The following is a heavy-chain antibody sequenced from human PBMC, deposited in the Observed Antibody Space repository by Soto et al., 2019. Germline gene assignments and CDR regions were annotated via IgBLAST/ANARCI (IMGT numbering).Heavy chain of an antibody. Sequence: GGSLRLSCAASGFTFSSYSMNWVRQAPGKGLEWVSSISSSSSYIYYADSVKGRFTISRDNAKNSLYLQMNSLRAEDTAVYYCARGVYCSGGSCYFDYWGQGTLVTVSS. J-gene: IGHJ4*02. V-gene: IGHV3-21*01. D-gene: IGHD2-15*01. CDR1: GFTFSSYS. CDR2: ISSSSSYI. CDR3: ARGVYCSGGSCYFDY.